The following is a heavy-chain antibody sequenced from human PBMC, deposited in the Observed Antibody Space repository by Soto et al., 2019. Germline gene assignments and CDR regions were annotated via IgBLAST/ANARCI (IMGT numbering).Heavy chain of an antibody. D-gene: IGHD2-2*01. V-gene: IGHV3-74*01. CDR2: INSDGSST. CDR1: GFTFSSYW. J-gene: IGHJ6*02. Sequence: GGSLRLSCAASGFTFSSYWMHWVRQAPGKGLVWVSRINSDGSSTSYADSVKGRFTISRDNAKNTLYLQMNMLRAEDTAVYYCARDYGGGYCSSTSCLTSYYYYGMDVWGQGTTVTVSS. CDR3: ARDYGGGYCSSTSCLTSYYYYGMDV.